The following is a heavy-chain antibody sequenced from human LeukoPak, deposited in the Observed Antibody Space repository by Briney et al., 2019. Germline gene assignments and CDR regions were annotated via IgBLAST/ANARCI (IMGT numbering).Heavy chain of an antibody. V-gene: IGHV4-31*03. CDR2: IYYSGST. J-gene: IGHJ4*02. CDR3: ARFDYGSGSYFRYFDY. D-gene: IGHD3-10*01. CDR1: GGSISSGSYY. Sequence: PSETLSLTCTVSGGSISSGSYYWSWIRQQPGKGLEWIGYIYYSGSTFYNPSLKSRVTISVDTSKNQFSLKLTSVTAADTAVYYCARFDYGSGSYFRYFDYWGQGTLVTVSS.